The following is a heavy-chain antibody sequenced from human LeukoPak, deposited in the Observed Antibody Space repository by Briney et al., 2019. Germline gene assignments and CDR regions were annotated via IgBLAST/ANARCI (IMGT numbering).Heavy chain of an antibody. CDR3: AKGGLWFGEAWGYYYYYYMDV. V-gene: IGHV3-23*01. Sequence: GGTLRLSCAASGFTFSSYAMSWVRQAPGKGLEWVSAISGSGGSTYYADSVKGRFTITRDNSKNTLYLQMNSLRAEDTAVYYCAKGGLWFGEAWGYYYYYYMDVWGKGTTVTVSS. D-gene: IGHD3-10*01. CDR1: GFTFSSYA. J-gene: IGHJ6*03. CDR2: ISGSGGST.